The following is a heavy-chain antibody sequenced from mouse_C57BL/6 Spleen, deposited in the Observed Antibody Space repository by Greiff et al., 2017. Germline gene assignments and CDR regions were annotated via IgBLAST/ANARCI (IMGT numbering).Heavy chain of an antibody. V-gene: IGHV1-54*01. CDR1: GYAFTNYL. CDR2: INPGSGGT. CDR3: ARGGYSNYRAMDY. J-gene: IGHJ4*01. D-gene: IGHD2-5*01. Sequence: VQGVESGAELVRPGTSVKVSCKASGYAFTNYLIEWVKQRPGQGLEWIGAINPGSGGTNYNEKFKGKATLTADKSSSTAYMQLSSLTSADSAVYFCARGGYSNYRAMDYWGQGTSVTVSA.